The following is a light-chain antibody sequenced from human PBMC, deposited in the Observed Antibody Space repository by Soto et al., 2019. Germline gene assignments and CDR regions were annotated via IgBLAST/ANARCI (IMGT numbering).Light chain of an antibody. CDR2: GAS. Sequence: EIVMTRSPATLSVSPGGRATLSCRASQSISDTLAWYQQKPGQAPRLLIYGASRRATGFPARFSGSGSGTDFTLTISSLQSEDFAVYYCQQNNNWPPITFGQGTRLEIK. J-gene: IGKJ5*01. CDR3: QQNNNWPPIT. V-gene: IGKV3-15*01. CDR1: QSISDT.